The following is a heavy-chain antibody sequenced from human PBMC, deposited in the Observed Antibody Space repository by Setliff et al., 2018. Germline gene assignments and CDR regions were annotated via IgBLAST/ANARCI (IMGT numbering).Heavy chain of an antibody. V-gene: IGHV3-33*03. Sequence: GGSLRLSCGASGFTFSTHAMHWVRQAPGKGLEWVAMIWSDGINKFYGGPVKGRFIVSRDNSKNTVFLQMNDLRVEDTAVYYCVTDPPNSGWAFDYWGQGTPVTVSS. CDR1: GFTFSTHA. CDR2: IWSDGINK. CDR3: VTDPPNSGWAFDY. J-gene: IGHJ4*02. D-gene: IGHD6-19*01.